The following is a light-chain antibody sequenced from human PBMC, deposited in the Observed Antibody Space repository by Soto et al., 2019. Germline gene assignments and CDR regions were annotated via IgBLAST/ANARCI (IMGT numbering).Light chain of an antibody. CDR3: QQYGSSPPRT. J-gene: IGKJ1*01. CDR2: GAS. Sequence: EIVLTQSPATLSVSPGERATLSCRASQSVNKHLAWYQHKPGQAPRLLIYGASTRATDVPDRFSGSGSGADFTLTISRLEPEDFAVYYCQQYGSSPPRTFGQGTKVDI. CDR1: QSVNKH. V-gene: IGKV3-20*01.